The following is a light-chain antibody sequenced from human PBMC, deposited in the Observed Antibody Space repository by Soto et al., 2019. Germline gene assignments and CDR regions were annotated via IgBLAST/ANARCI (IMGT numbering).Light chain of an antibody. CDR1: SSYINAYNY. CDR2: VVS. Sequence: LAAPASVSGSPGQSITISCTGSSSYINAYNYVSWFQQYPGKAPTLIISVVSNRPSGVSNRFSGSKSGTAASLTISGLQTEDEADYFCFSFTTDWTHVFVTGGKVTVL. CDR3: FSFTTDWTHV. J-gene: IGLJ1*01. V-gene: IGLV2-14*01.